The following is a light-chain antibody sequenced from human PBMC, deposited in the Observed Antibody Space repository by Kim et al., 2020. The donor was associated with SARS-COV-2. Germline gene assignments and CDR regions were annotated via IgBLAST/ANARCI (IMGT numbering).Light chain of an antibody. J-gene: IGKJ2*01. CDR2: GAS. V-gene: IGKV3-20*01. CDR3: QQYGSSPYT. Sequence: EIVLTQSPGTLSLSPGERATLSCRASQTVSSSYLAWYQQKPGQAPRLLIYGASSRATGIPDKFRGGGSGTDFTLTINRLEPEDFAVYYCQQYGSSPYTFGQGTKLEI. CDR1: QTVSSSY.